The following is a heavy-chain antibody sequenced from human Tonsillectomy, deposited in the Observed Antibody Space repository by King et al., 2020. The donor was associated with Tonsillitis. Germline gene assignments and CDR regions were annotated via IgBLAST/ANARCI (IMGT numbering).Heavy chain of an antibody. CDR1: GFTFTSFG. Sequence: VQLVESGGGLVEPGGSLRLSCAASGFTFTSFGMNWVRQAPGKGLEWVSFISSSSSDIYYADSVKGRFTISRDNAKNSLDLQMNSLRAEDTAVYYCARIGKHLERLYAFDIWGQGTMVTVSS. D-gene: IGHD1-1*01. CDR3: ARIGKHLERLYAFDI. CDR2: ISSSSSDI. J-gene: IGHJ3*02. V-gene: IGHV3-21*01.